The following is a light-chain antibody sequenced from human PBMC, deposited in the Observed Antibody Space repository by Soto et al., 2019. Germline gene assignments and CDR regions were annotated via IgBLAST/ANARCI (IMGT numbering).Light chain of an antibody. Sequence: IQMTPSPSSLSSSVGDRVTITCRASQSISSYLNWYQQKPGKVPRRLIYAASSLQSGVPSRFSGSGSGTEFTLTISSLQPEDFATYYCLHHNVYPWTFGQGTKVDI. J-gene: IGKJ1*01. V-gene: IGKV1-17*01. CDR1: QSISSY. CDR3: LHHNVYPWT. CDR2: AAS.